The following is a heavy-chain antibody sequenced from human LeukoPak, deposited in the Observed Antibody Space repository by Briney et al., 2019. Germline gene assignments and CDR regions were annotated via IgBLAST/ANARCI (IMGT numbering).Heavy chain of an antibody. Sequence: PGGPLRLSCAASGFTFSSYSMNWVRQAPGKGLEWVSSISSSSSYIYYADSVKGRFTISRDNAKNSLYLQMNSLRAEDTAVYYCATTLGDCSGGSCFDYWGQGTLVTVSS. CDR1: GFTFSSYS. CDR2: ISSSSSYI. CDR3: ATTLGDCSGGSCFDY. D-gene: IGHD2-15*01. J-gene: IGHJ4*02. V-gene: IGHV3-21*01.